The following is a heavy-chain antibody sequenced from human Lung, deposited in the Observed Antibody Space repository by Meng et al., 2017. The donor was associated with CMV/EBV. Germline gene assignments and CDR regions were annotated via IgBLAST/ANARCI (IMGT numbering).Heavy chain of an antibody. CDR2: IRYDGTNK. Sequence: GGSLRLXFAASGFTFSSYGMHWVRQAPGKGLEGVAFIRYDGTNKYYADSVKGRFTISRDNSKNTLYLQMNTLRAEDTAEYYSAKDSGEGHCSNGVVICPLYGRDVWXKGAXVTVSS. J-gene: IGHJ6*04. D-gene: IGHD2-8*01. CDR3: AKDSGEGHCSNGVVICPLYGRDV. CDR1: GFTFSSYG. V-gene: IGHV3-30*02.